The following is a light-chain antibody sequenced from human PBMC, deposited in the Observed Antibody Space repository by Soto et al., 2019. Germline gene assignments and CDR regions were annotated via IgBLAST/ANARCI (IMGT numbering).Light chain of an antibody. CDR1: QSISSW. Sequence: DIQMTQSPSTLSASVGDRVTITCRAGQSISSWLAWYQQKPGKAPKLLIYKASSLESGVPSRFSGSGSGTEFTLTISSLQTDDFGTYYRQQYNSHPWTFGQGTKVDIK. V-gene: IGKV1-5*03. CDR3: QQYNSHPWT. CDR2: KAS. J-gene: IGKJ1*01.